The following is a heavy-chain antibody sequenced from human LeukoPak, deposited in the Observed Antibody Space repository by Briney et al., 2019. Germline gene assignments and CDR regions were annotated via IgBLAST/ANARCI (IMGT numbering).Heavy chain of an antibody. CDR2: MNPNSGNT. J-gene: IGHJ4*02. CDR3: ARGANSHDYYFDY. D-gene: IGHD4-23*01. V-gene: IGHV1-8*03. CDR1: GGTFSSYA. Sequence: GASVKVSCKASGGTFSSYAISWVRQAPGQGLEWMGWMNPNSGNTGYAQKFQGRVTITRNTSISTAYMELSSLRSEDTAVYYCARGANSHDYYFDYWGQGTLVTVSS.